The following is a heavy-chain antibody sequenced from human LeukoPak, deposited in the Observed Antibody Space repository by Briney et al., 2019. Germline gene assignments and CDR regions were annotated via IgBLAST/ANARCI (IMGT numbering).Heavy chain of an antibody. CDR3: ARRSRGSGWTPIDY. CDR2: IYPDDSDT. V-gene: IGHV5-51*01. J-gene: IGHJ4*02. Sequence: GESLKISCKGSGYIFSNYWIGWVRQMPGKGLEWMGIIYPDDSDTKYSPSFQGQVTISVDKSISTAYLQRSSLKASDTAMYYCARRSRGSGWTPIDYWGQGTLVTVSS. CDR1: GYIFSNYW. D-gene: IGHD6-19*01.